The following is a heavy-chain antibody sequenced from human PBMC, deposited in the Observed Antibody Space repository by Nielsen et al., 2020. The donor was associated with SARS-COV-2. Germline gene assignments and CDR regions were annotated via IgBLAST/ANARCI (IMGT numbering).Heavy chain of an antibody. CDR3: ARSGFCTNGICSTFYYYMDV. D-gene: IGHD2-8*01. J-gene: IGHJ6*03. CDR2: LWPDGSNS. Sequence: GESLKISCAASGFTFGSYGMHWVRQAPGKGLEWVAVLWPDGSNSYYASSVKGRFTISRDNSKNTLSLQMYALRAEDTAVYYCARSGFCTNGICSTFYYYMDVWGKGTTVTVSS. CDR1: GFTFGSYG. V-gene: IGHV3-33*01.